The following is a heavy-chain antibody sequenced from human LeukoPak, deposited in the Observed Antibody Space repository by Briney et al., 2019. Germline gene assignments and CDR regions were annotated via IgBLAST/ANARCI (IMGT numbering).Heavy chain of an antibody. CDR3: AKESEYVGAVDY. CDR2: ISWNSGSI. V-gene: IGHV3-9*01. J-gene: IGHJ4*02. Sequence: GGSLRLSCAASGFTFDDYAMHWVRQAPGKGLEWVSGISWNSGSIGYADSVEGRFTISRDNAKNSLYLQMNSLRAEDTALYYCAKESEYVGAVDYWGQGTLVTVSS. CDR1: GFTFDDYA. D-gene: IGHD1-26*01.